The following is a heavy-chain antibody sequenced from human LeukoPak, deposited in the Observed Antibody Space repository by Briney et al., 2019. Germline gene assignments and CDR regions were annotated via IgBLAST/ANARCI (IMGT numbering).Heavy chain of an antibody. Sequence: GGPLRLSCAASGFTFSSYAMSWVRQAPGKGLEWVSAISGSGGSTYYADSVKGRFTISRDNSKNTLYLQMNSLRAEDTAVYYCARKPSPYDSSGYYYGAYYYGMDVWGQGTTVTVSS. J-gene: IGHJ6*02. CDR3: ARKPSPYDSSGYYYGAYYYGMDV. CDR2: ISGSGGST. D-gene: IGHD3-22*01. CDR1: GFTFSSYA. V-gene: IGHV3-23*01.